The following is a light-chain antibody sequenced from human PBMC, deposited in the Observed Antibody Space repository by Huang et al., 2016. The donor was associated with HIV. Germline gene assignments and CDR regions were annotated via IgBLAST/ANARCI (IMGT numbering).Light chain of an antibody. CDR3: QNYNGAPWT. CDR1: RGISNY. J-gene: IGKJ1*01. V-gene: IGKV1-27*01. Sequence: DIQLTQSPSSLSASVGDRVTITCRASRGISNYLAWYQQRPGKAPKLLIYAASTLHAGVPYRFSGSGSWTDFTLTISSLQPEDFATYYCQNYNGAPWTFGQGTRVDIK. CDR2: AAS.